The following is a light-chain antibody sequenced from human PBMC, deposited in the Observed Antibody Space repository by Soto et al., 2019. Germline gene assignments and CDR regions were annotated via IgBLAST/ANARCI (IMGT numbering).Light chain of an antibody. J-gene: IGKJ1*01. V-gene: IGKV3-20*01. CDR2: GAS. CDR1: QSVTSTY. CDR3: QQYGSSVWT. Sequence: EIVLTQSPGSLSLSPGDRATLSCRASQSVTSTYLAWYQQKPGQAPRLLIFGASRRATGIPDRFSGSGSGTDFTLTISRLEPEDFALYYCQQYGSSVWTFGQGTKVEIK.